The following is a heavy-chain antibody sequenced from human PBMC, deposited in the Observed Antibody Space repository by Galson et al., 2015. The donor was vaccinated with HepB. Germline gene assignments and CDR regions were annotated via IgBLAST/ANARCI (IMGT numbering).Heavy chain of an antibody. CDR2: IIPIFGTA. J-gene: IGHJ5*02. Sequence: SVKVSCKASGGTFSSYAISWVRQAPGQGLEWMGGIIPIFGTANYAQKFQGRVTITADKSTSTAYMELSSLRSEDTAVYYCARDRLYSSGWYVWFDPWGQGTLVTVSS. V-gene: IGHV1-69*06. D-gene: IGHD6-19*01. CDR3: ARDRLYSSGWYVWFDP. CDR1: GGTFSSYA.